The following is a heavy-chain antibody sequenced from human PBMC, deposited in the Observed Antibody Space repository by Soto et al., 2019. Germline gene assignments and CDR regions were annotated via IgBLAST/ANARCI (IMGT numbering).Heavy chain of an antibody. CDR1: GDSISSGDYY. D-gene: IGHD6-13*01. V-gene: IGHV4-30-4*01. J-gene: IGHJ4*02. CDR3: ARRYSSRFDF. Sequence: PSETLSLTCTVSGDSISSGDYYWSWIRQPPGKGLEWIGCIYYSGNTYYNPSLKRRFSISVDTSKNQFSLKLSSVTAADTAVYYCARRYSSRFDFWGQGTLVTGSS. CDR2: IYYSGNT.